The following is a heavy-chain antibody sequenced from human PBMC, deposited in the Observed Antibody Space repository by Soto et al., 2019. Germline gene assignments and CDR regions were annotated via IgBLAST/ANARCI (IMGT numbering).Heavy chain of an antibody. Sequence: SETLSLTCAVYGGSFSGYYWSWIRQPPGKGLEWIGEINHSGSTNYNPSLKSRVTISVDTSKNQFSLKLSSVTAADTAVYYCATHDILTGYRYYYYGMDVWGQGTTVTVSS. D-gene: IGHD3-9*01. CDR3: ATHDILTGYRYYYYGMDV. V-gene: IGHV4-34*01. J-gene: IGHJ6*02. CDR1: GGSFSGYY. CDR2: INHSGST.